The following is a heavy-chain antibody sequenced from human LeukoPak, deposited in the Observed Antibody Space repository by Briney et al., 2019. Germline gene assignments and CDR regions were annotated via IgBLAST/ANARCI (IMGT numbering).Heavy chain of an antibody. J-gene: IGHJ4*02. D-gene: IGHD3-16*01. V-gene: IGHV3-53*01. Sequence: GGSLRLSCAASGFSFNRYWMSWVRQAPGKGLEWVSVIYSGGTTYYADSVKGRFTISRDNSKNTVYLQMNSLSAEDTAVYYCAREMGVSRDYWGQGTLVTVSS. CDR1: GFSFNRYW. CDR3: AREMGVSRDY. CDR2: IYSGGTT.